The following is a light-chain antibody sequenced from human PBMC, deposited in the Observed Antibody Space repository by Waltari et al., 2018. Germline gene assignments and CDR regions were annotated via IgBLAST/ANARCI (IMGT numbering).Light chain of an antibody. CDR1: QPISSN. CDR3: QQYNIRLT. V-gene: IGKV3D-15*02. Sequence: EIVMLPSPTALAESPVEVAPLSCRASQPISSNLAWYQHKPGQAPRLLISGASTRASGIPARFSGSGSGTQFTLTINSLQSEDFVVYYCQQYNIRLTFGGGTKVDIK. J-gene: IGKJ4*01. CDR2: GAS.